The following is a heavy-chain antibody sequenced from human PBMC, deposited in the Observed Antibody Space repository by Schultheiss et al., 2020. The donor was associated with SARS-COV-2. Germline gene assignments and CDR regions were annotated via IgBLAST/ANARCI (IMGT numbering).Heavy chain of an antibody. Sequence: SETLSLTCTVSGYSISSGYYWGWIRQPPGKGLEWIGSIYHSGSTYYNPSLKSRVTISVDTSKNQFSLKLSSVTAEDTAVYYCACYSSSLLVRFDPWGQGTLVTVSS. V-gene: IGHV4-38-2*02. CDR2: IYHSGST. CDR3: ACYSSSLLVRFDP. CDR1: GYSISSGYY. D-gene: IGHD6-6*01. J-gene: IGHJ5*02.